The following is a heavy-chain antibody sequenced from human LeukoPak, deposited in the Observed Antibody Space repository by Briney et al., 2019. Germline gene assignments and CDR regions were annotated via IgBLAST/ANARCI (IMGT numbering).Heavy chain of an antibody. J-gene: IGHJ4*02. CDR2: INPNSGGT. CDR1: GYTFTNYA. CDR3: ARGYFDY. Sequence: ASVKVSCKASGYTFTNYAMNWVRQAPGQGLEWMGWINPNSGGTNYAQKFQGRVTITRDTSASTAYMELSSLRSEDMAVYYCARGYFDYWGQGTLVTVSS. V-gene: IGHV1-3*03.